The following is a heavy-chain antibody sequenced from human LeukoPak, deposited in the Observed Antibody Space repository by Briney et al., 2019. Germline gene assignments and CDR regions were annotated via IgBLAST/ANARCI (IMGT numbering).Heavy chain of an antibody. J-gene: IGHJ3*01. Sequence: PGGSLRLSCAASGFTVSSNFMSWVRQAPGKGLEWVSVIYSGGTTYYADSAKGRFTISRDNSKNTMYLQMTSLRAEDTAIYFCAREGYSSGHAGAFDVWGQGTMVTVSS. CDR2: IYSGGTT. CDR1: GFTVSSNF. D-gene: IGHD5-18*01. CDR3: AREGYSSGHAGAFDV. V-gene: IGHV3-53*01.